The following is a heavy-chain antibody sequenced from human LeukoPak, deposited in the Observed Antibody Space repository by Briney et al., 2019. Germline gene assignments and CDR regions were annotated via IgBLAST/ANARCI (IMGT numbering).Heavy chain of an antibody. Sequence: GGSLRLSCAASGFTFSSYAMSWVRQAPGKGLDWVSAISGSGGSTYYADSVKGRFTISRDNSKNTLYLQMNSLRAEDTAVYYCATGGDYYDSSGYYFDYWGQGTWSPSPQ. V-gene: IGHV3-23*01. J-gene: IGHJ4*02. CDR1: GFTFSSYA. CDR3: ATGGDYYDSSGYYFDY. D-gene: IGHD3-22*01. CDR2: ISGSGGST.